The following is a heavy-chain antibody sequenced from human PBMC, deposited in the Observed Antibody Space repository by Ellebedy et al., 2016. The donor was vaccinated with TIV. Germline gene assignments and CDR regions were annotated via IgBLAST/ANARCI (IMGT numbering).Heavy chain of an antibody. J-gene: IGHJ3*02. V-gene: IGHV3-53*01. D-gene: IGHD3-16*01. Sequence: GESLKISCAASGLTVSNNYMRWIRQAPGKGLEWVALIYSGGDTYYSDSVKGRFTISRDSSKNTVYLQMTNLRVEDTAVYYCASGHRGISFGIWGQGTMVTVSS. CDR2: IYSGGDT. CDR3: ASGHRGISFGI. CDR1: GLTVSNNY.